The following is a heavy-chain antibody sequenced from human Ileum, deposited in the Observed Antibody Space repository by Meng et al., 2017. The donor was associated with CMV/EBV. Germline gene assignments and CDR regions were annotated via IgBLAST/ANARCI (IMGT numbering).Heavy chain of an antibody. V-gene: IGHV3-21*01. CDR3: ARKIMGLTSDY. D-gene: IGHD1-26*01. J-gene: IGHJ4*02. CDR1: GFSFSTYS. CDR2: ISTSGSYI. Sequence: SCAASGFSFSTYSMNWVRQAPGKGLEWVSSISTSGSYIYYADSVKGRFTISRDNAKNSLYLQMNSLRAEDTAVYCCARKIMGLTSDYWGQGTLVTVSS.